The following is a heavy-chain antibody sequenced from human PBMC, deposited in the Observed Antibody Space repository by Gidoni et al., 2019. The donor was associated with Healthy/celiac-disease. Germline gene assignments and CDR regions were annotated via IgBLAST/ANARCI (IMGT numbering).Heavy chain of an antibody. CDR1: GFTFSSYS. V-gene: IGHV3-21*01. Sequence: EVQLVESGGGLVKPGGSLRLSCAASGFTFSSYSMNWVRQAPGKGLEWVSSISSSSSYIYYADSVKGRFTISRDNAKNSLYLQMNSLGAEDTAVYYCARDRGGVVTAMAPAFDYWGQGTLVTVSS. CDR2: ISSSSSYI. CDR3: ARDRGGVVTAMAPAFDY. D-gene: IGHD2-21*02. J-gene: IGHJ4*02.